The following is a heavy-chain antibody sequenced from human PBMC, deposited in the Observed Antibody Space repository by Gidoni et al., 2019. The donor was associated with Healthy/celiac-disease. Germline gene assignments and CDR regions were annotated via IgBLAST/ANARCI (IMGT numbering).Heavy chain of an antibody. V-gene: IGHV3-30*01. CDR3: ARELVLYGMYFFDY. CDR2: ISYDGRKK. D-gene: IGHD2-8*01. J-gene: IGHJ4*02. Sequence: QVQLVESGGGVVQPGTSLRLSCPASGFTSCSYAMHWVRQAPGKGLEWVAGISYDGRKKYYADSVKGRFTISRDNSKNTLYLQMNSLRAEDTAVYYCARELVLYGMYFFDYLGQGTLVTVSS. CDR1: GFTSCSYA.